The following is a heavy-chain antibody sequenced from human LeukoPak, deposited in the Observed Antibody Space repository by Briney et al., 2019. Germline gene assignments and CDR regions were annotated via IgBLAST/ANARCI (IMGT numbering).Heavy chain of an antibody. CDR1: GFIFSDYY. J-gene: IGHJ4*02. CDR3: ARGSGYDPGLFDY. V-gene: IGHV3-11*01. D-gene: IGHD5-12*01. Sequence: GGSLRLSCAASGFIFSDYYMSWIRQAAGKGLEGVSYISSSGSTIYYADSVKGRFTISRDNAKNSLYLQMNSLRAEDTAVYYCARGSGYDPGLFDYWGQGTLVTVSS. CDR2: ISSSGSTI.